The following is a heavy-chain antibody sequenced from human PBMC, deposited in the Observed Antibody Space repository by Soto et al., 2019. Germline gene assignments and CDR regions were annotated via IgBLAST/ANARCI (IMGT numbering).Heavy chain of an antibody. CDR3: YEAWYDSSGYYRDY. Sequence: SETLSLTCTVSGGSIISSSYYWGWIRQPPGKGLEWIGSIYYSGSTYYNPSLKSRVTISVDTSKNQFSLKLSSVTAADTAVYYCYEAWYDSSGYYRDYWGQGTLVTVS. V-gene: IGHV4-39*01. J-gene: IGHJ4*02. CDR2: IYYSGST. CDR1: GGSIISSSYY. D-gene: IGHD3-22*01.